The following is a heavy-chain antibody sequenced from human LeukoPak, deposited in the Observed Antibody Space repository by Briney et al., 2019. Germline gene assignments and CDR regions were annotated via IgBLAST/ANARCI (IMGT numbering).Heavy chain of an antibody. Sequence: GGSLRLSCAASGFTFSSYGMHWVRQAPGKGLEWVAFIRYDGSNKYYADSVKGRFTISRDNSKNTLYLQMNSLRAEDTAVYYCARGGSYLSAFDIWAKGQWSPSLQ. CDR1: GFTFSSYG. CDR2: IRYDGSNK. V-gene: IGHV3-30*02. CDR3: ARGGSYLSAFDI. J-gene: IGHJ3*02. D-gene: IGHD1-26*01.